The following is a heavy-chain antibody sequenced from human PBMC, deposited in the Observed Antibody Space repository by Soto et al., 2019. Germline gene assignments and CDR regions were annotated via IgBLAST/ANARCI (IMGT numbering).Heavy chain of an antibody. V-gene: IGHV3-21*01. CDR1: GFTFSSFA. J-gene: IGHJ4*02. CDR2: ITSSSTYI. Sequence: EVQLVEFGGGLVKPGGSLRLSCAASGFTFSSFAMNWVRQAPGKGLEWVSSITSSSTYIYYADSVKGRFTISRDNAKNAPYLQMNSLRAEDTAVYYWARAPSGSGWFVDYWGQGTLVTVSS. CDR3: ARAPSGSGWFVDY. D-gene: IGHD6-19*01.